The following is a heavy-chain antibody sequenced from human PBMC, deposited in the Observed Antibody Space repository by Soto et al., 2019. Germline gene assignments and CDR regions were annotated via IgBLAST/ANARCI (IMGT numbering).Heavy chain of an antibody. J-gene: IGHJ3*02. D-gene: IGHD2-2*01. CDR3: ARAERRWLPLLFNDAFDI. Sequence: SETLSLTCTVSGGSISSYYWSWIRQPPGKGLEWIGYIYYSGSTNYNPSLKSRVTISVDTSKNQFSLKLSSVTAADTAVYYFARAERRWLPLLFNDAFDIWGQRTMVTASS. V-gene: IGHV4-59*01. CDR1: GGSISSYY. CDR2: IYYSGST.